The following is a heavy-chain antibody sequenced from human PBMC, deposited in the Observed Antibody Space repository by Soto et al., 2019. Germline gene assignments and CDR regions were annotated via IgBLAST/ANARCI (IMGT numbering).Heavy chain of an antibody. D-gene: IGHD1-26*01. CDR3: ARERVGANPSDYYYGMDV. V-gene: IGHV3-30-3*01. J-gene: IGHJ6*02. CDR1: GFTFSSYA. Sequence: GGSLRLSCAASGFTFSSYAMHWVRQAPGKGLEWVAVISYDGSNKYYADSVKGRFTISRDNSKNTLYLQMNSLRAEDTAVYYCARERVGANPSDYYYGMDVWGQGTTVTVSS. CDR2: ISYDGSNK.